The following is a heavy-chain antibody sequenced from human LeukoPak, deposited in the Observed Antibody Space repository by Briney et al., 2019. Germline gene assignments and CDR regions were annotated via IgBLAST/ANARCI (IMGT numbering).Heavy chain of an antibody. J-gene: IGHJ4*02. CDR3: AREAKEQLVLS. V-gene: IGHV4-30-2*01. CDR1: GGSISRGGYY. Sequence: SETLSLTCTVSGGSISRGGYYWSWIRQPPGKGLEWIGYIYHSGSTYYNPSLKSRVTISVDRSKNQFSLKLSSVTAADTAVYYCAREAKEQLVLSWGQGTLVTVSS. D-gene: IGHD6-6*01. CDR2: IYHSGST.